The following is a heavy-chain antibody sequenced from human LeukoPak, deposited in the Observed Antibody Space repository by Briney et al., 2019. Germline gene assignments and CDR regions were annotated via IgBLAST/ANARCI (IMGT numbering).Heavy chain of an antibody. Sequence: GASAKVSCKASGYTFTGYYMHWVRQAPGQGPEWMGWINPNSGGTNYAQKFQGRVTMTRDTSISTAYMELSRLRSDDTAVYYCARDDFDYYDSSGYYYWGQGTLVTVSS. J-gene: IGHJ4*02. CDR3: ARDDFDYYDSSGYYY. CDR1: GYTFTGYY. CDR2: INPNSGGT. D-gene: IGHD3-22*01. V-gene: IGHV1-2*02.